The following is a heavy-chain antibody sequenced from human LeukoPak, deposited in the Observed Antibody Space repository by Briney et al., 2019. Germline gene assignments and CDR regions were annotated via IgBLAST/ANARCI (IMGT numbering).Heavy chain of an antibody. CDR1: GYTFTGYY. D-gene: IGHD3-22*01. CDR3: AGHSYDSSGYHAFDI. J-gene: IGHJ3*02. V-gene: IGHV1-2*02. CDR2: INPNSGGT. Sequence: ASVKVSCKASGYTFTGYYMHWVRQAPGQGLEWMGWINPNSGGTNYAQKFQGRVTMTRDTSISTAYMELSRLRSDDTAVYYCAGHSYDSSGYHAFDIWGQGTMVTVSS.